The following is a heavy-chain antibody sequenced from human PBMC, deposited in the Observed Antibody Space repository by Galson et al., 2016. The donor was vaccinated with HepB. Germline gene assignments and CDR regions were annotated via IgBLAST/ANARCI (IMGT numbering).Heavy chain of an antibody. V-gene: IGHV1-18*04. CDR3: ARDVQFRFDY. Sequence: KASGYRFFTYGISWVRQAPGQGLEWLGWISANSGNTIYAQKFQDRVTMTRDTSASTVYMDLRSLRSDDTAVYYCARDVQFRFDYWGQGTLVTVSS. CDR1: GYRFFTYG. CDR2: ISANSGNT. J-gene: IGHJ4*02. D-gene: IGHD4-11*01.